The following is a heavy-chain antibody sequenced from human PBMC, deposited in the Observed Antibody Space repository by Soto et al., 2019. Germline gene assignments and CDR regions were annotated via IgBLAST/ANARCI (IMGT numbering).Heavy chain of an antibody. CDR1: GYTLTSYY. CDR2: INPSGGIT. D-gene: IGHD2-15*01. J-gene: IGHJ6*02. Sequence: ASVKVSCKASGYTLTSYYLHWVRQAPGQGPEWMGIINPSGGITNDAQKFQDRVTMTSDTSTSTVYMELSSLRSEDTAVYYCARGISANRYYYYYGMDVWGQGTTVTVSS. V-gene: IGHV1-46*01. CDR3: ARGISANRYYYYYGMDV.